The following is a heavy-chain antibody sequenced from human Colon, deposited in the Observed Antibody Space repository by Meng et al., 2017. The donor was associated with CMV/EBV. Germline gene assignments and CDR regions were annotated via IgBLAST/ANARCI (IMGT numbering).Heavy chain of an antibody. J-gene: IGHJ4*02. Sequence: GESLKISCAASGFSFSDHYMDWVRQVPGRGLEWLAKIKHDGHEEKYLDSVEGRFSISRDNIKKSLYLQMNNLRVEDTGLYYCVRSTGWNSYFDFWGQGVQVTVSS. D-gene: IGHD1-7*01. CDR3: VRSTGWNSYFDF. CDR2: IKHDGHEE. CDR1: GFSFSDHY. V-gene: IGHV3-7*01.